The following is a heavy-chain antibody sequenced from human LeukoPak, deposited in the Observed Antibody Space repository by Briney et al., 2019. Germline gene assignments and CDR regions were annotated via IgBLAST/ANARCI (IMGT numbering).Heavy chain of an antibody. J-gene: IGHJ3*02. D-gene: IGHD7-27*01. CDR1: GFTFSSYG. CDR3: AKELTGIDAFDI. Sequence: GRSLRLSCAASGFTFSSYGMHWVRQAPGRGLEWVAVISYDGSNKYYADSVKGRFTISRDNSKNTLYLQMNSLRAEDTAVYYCAKELTGIDAFDIWGQGTMVTVSS. V-gene: IGHV3-30*18. CDR2: ISYDGSNK.